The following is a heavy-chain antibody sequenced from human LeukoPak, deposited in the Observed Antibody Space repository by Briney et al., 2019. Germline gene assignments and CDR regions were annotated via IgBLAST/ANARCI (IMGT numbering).Heavy chain of an antibody. J-gene: IGHJ4*02. D-gene: IGHD2-21*02. CDR2: ISAYNGNT. CDR1: GYTFTGYY. CDR3: ARNGGCGGDCFKIDY. Sequence: ASVKVSCKASGYTFTGYYMHWVRQAPGQGLEWMGWISAYNGNTDYTQRLQGRVTMTTDTSTGTAYMELRSLRSDDTAVYYCARNGGCGGDCFKIDYWGQGTLVIVSS. V-gene: IGHV1-18*04.